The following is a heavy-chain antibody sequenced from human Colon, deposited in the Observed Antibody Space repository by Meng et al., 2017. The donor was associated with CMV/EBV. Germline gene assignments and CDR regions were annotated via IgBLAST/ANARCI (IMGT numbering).Heavy chain of an antibody. CDR2: IRHVATDK. CDR3: AKDIGTWTRGYYFDD. CDR1: GFTFSDYG. Sequence: GESLKISCTASGFTFSDYGMHWVRQTPDTGLEWVAYIRHVATDKYYVDSVKGRFTISRDNSKNTLYLQMNSLRPDDTAVYYCAKDIGTWTRGYYFDDWGQGTLVTVSS. J-gene: IGHJ4*02. V-gene: IGHV3-30*02. D-gene: IGHD3-10*01.